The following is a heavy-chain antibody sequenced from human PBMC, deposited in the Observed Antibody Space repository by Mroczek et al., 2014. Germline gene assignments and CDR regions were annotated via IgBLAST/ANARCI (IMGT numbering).Heavy chain of an antibody. CDR1: GGSFSGYY. CDR2: INHSGST. CDR3: ARVGRMSSSWYRSFLRWFDP. D-gene: IGHD6-13*01. V-gene: IGHV4-34*01. J-gene: IGHJ5*02. Sequence: QVQLQQWGAGLLKPSETLSLTCAVYGGSFSGYYWSWIRQPPGKGLEWIGEINHSGSTNYNPSLKSRVTISVDTSKNQFSLKLSSVTAADTAVYYCARVGRMSSSWYRSFLRWFDPWGQGTLVTVSS.